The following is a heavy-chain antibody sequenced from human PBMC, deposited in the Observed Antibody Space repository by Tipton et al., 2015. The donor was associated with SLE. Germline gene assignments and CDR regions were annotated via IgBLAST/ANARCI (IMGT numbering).Heavy chain of an antibody. CDR3: TRREGYGMDV. J-gene: IGHJ6*02. V-gene: IGHV3-73*01. Sequence: SLRLSCAASGFTFGDSAIQWVRQASGKGLEWVGRMRGKTNSYATAYAASVRGRFTISRDDSTNTAYLQMNSLKTEDTAVYYCTRREGYGMDVWGQGTTVTVSS. CDR1: GFTFGDSA. CDR2: MRGKTNSYAT.